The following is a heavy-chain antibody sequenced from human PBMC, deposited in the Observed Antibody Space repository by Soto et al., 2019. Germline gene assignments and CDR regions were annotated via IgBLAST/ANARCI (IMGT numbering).Heavy chain of an antibody. Sequence: QVQLVQSGAEVKKPGSSVKVSCKASGGTFSSYAISWVRQAPGQGLEWMGGIIPIFGTANYAQKFQGRVTITADESTSTAYMGLSSLRSEDTAVYYCARVSPGDSCGWYGYYFDYWGQGTLVTVSS. J-gene: IGHJ4*02. CDR2: IIPIFGTA. V-gene: IGHV1-69*01. CDR3: ARVSPGDSCGWYGYYFDY. D-gene: IGHD6-19*01. CDR1: GGTFSSYA.